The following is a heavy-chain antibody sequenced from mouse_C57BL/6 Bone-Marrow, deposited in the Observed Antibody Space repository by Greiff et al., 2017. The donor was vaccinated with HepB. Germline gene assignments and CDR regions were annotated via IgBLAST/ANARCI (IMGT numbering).Heavy chain of an antibody. CDR2: IDPSDSET. D-gene: IGHD2-4*01. J-gene: IGHJ4*01. V-gene: IGHV1-52*01. CDR1: GYTFTSYW. CDR3: ARRGYDYDDAMDY. Sequence: VQLQQPGAELVRPGSSVKLSCKASGYTFTSYWMHWVKQRPIQGLEWIGNIDPSDSETHYNQKFKDKATLTVDKSSSTAYMQLSSLTSEDSAVYYCARRGYDYDDAMDYWGQGTSVTVSS.